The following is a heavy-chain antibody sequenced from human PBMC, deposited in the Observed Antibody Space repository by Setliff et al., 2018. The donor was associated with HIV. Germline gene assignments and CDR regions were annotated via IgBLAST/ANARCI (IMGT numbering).Heavy chain of an antibody. Sequence: TLSLTCAVYGASISNSNSYWGWIRQPPGKRLEWLGSIYQSGSTSYNPSLSSRLTISVDTSKNQVSLRLSSVTAADTGVYYCTRARVEVRVIGREQPVPYYYYYIDVWGKGTTVTVSS. J-gene: IGHJ6*03. CDR2: IYQSGST. V-gene: IGHV4-39*02. D-gene: IGHD2-21*01. CDR1: GASISNSNSY. CDR3: TRARVEVRVIGREQPVPYYYYYIDV.